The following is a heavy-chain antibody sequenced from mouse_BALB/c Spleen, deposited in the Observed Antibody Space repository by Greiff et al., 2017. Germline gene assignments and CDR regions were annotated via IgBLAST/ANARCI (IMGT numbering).Heavy chain of an antibody. CDR3: TREGSLRGAMDY. J-gene: IGHJ4*01. D-gene: IGHD1-1*01. CDR1: GYTFTSYW. CDR2: IYPGNSDT. V-gene: IGHV1-5*01. Sequence: EVQLQQSGTVLARPGASVKMSCEASGYTFTSYWMHWVKQRPGQGLEWIGAIYPGNSDTSYNQKFKGKAKLTAVTSTSTAYMELSSLTNEDSAVYYCTREGSLRGAMDYWGQGTSVTVSS.